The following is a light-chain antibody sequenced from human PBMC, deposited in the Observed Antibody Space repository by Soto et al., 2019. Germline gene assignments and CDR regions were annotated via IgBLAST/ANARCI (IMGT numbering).Light chain of an antibody. V-gene: IGKV3D-20*02. J-gene: IGKJ3*01. Sequence: TLSLAPGEQTTHHFRASQSIRSNNLAWYQQKPGQAPRFLIYGAFSRATGIPDRFSGSGSGTDFTLTISSLEPEDFAVYYCQHRNNWPFTFGPATKVDIK. CDR2: GAF. CDR3: QHRNNWPFT. CDR1: QSIRSNN.